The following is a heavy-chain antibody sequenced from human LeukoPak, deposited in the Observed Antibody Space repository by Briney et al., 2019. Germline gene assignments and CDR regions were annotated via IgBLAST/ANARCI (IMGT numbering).Heavy chain of an antibody. J-gene: IGHJ4*02. V-gene: IGHV3-11*01. CDR1: GFTFSDYY. CDR3: ASRDYYDSSGYSP. CDR2: ISSSGSTI. D-gene: IGHD3-22*01. Sequence: PGGSLRLSCAASGFTFSDYYMSRIRQAPGKGLEWVSYISSSGSTIYYADSVKGRFTISRDNAKNSLYLQMNSLRAEDTAVYYCASRDYYDSSGYSPWGQGTLVTVSS.